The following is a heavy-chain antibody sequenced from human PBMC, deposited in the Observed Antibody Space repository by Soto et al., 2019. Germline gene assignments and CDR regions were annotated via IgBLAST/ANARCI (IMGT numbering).Heavy chain of an antibody. V-gene: IGHV4-34*01. D-gene: IGHD2-15*01. CDR3: ARGFGIVVVVPATRSWFDP. CDR2: INHSGST. CDR1: GGSFSGYY. J-gene: IGHJ5*02. Sequence: QVQLQQWGAGLLKPSETLSLTCAVYGGSFSGYYWSWIRRPPGKGLEWIGEINHSGSTNYNPSLKSRVTISVDTSKNQFSLKLSSVTAADTAVYYCARGFGIVVVVPATRSWFDPWGQGTLVTVSS.